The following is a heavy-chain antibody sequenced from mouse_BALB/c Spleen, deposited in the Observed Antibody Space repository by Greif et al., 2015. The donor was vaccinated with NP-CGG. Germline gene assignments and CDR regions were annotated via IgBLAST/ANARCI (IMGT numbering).Heavy chain of an antibody. CDR3: TRGEAMDY. CDR1: GYTFTSYW. CDR2: IYPGSGST. V-gene: IGHV1S22*01. Sequence: LQQSGSELVRPGASVKLSCKASGYTFTSYWMHWVKQRHGQGLEWIGNIYPGSGSTNYDEKFKSKGTLTVDTSSSTAYMHLSSLTSEDSAVYYCTRGEAMDYWGQGTSVTVSS. J-gene: IGHJ4*01.